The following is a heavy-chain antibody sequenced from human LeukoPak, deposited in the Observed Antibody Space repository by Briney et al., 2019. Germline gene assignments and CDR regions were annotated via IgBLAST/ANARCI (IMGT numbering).Heavy chain of an antibody. Sequence: ASVKVSCKASGYTFTSYYMHWVRQAPGQGLKWMGIINPSGGSTSYAQKFQGRVTMTRDMSTSTVYMELSSLRSEDTAVYYCASSITMITGGFDYWGQGTLVTVSS. CDR2: INPSGGST. CDR1: GYTFTSYY. J-gene: IGHJ4*02. V-gene: IGHV1-46*01. D-gene: IGHD3-22*01. CDR3: ASSITMITGGFDY.